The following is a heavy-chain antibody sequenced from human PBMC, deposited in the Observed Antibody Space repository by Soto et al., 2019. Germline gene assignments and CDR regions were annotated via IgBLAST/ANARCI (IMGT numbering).Heavy chain of an antibody. V-gene: IGHV1-69*02. CDR1: GGTFSSYT. CDR3: ASSTPPADPGDY. J-gene: IGHJ4*02. Sequence: SVKVSCKAAGGTFSSYTISWVRQAPGQGREWMGKINPMLGISNYXXKFQGRVXXTPDRSTSTAXVELSXLRSEDTGVYYCASSTPPADPGDYWGQGTLVTVSX. CDR2: INPMLGIS.